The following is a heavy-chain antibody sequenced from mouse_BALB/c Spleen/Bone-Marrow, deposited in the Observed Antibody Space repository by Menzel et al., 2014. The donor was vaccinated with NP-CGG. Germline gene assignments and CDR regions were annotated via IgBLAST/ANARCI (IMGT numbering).Heavy chain of an antibody. J-gene: IGHJ4*01. CDR3: ARGNPLYAMDY. V-gene: IGHV1-7*01. Sequence: VQLQQSGAELAKPRASVKMSCKASGYTFTSYWMHWVKQRPGQGLEWIGYINPSTGYTDYNQKFNDKATLTADKSSSTAYMQLSSLTSKDSAVYYCARGNPLYAMDYWGQGTSVTVSS. CDR2: INPSTGYT. D-gene: IGHD2-1*01. CDR1: GYTFTSYW.